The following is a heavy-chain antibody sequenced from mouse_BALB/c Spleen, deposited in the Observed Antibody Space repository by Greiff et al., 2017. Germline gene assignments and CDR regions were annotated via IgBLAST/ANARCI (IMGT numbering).Heavy chain of an antibody. J-gene: IGHJ2*01. CDR2: ISSGSSTI. CDR3: APYYFDY. Sequence: EVMLVESGGGLVQPGGSRKLSCAASGFTFSSFGMHWVRQAPEKGLEWVAYISSGSSTIYYADTVKGRFTISRDNPKNTLFLQMTSLRSEDTAMYYCAPYYFDYWRKGTTLTVSS. CDR1: GFTFSSFG. V-gene: IGHV5-17*02.